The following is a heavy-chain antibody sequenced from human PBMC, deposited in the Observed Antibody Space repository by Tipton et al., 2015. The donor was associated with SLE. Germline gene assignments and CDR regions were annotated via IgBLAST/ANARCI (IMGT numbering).Heavy chain of an antibody. CDR2: IYYTGST. Sequence: TLSLTCTVSGDSIISHYWRWIRQPPGKGLEWLGYIYYTGSTNYNPSLKSRVTMSVDTSKNQVSLKLSSVTAADTAIYYCARGNQHSGYDGFDYWGQGTLVTVSS. D-gene: IGHD5-12*01. J-gene: IGHJ4*02. V-gene: IGHV4-59*11. CDR1: GDSIISHY. CDR3: ARGNQHSGYDGFDY.